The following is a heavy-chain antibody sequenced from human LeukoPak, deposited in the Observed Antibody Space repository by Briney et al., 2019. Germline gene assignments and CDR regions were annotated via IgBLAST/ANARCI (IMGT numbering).Heavy chain of an antibody. CDR3: AKDHGLYSSSWYDY. CDR1: GFTFSSYA. D-gene: IGHD6-13*01. V-gene: IGHV3-23*01. Sequence: GGSLRLSCAASGFTFSSYAMSWVRQAPGKGLEWVSAISGSGGSTYYADSVKGRFTISRDNSKNTLYLQMNRLRAEDTAVYYCAKDHGLYSSSWYDYWGQGTLVTVSS. J-gene: IGHJ4*02. CDR2: ISGSGGST.